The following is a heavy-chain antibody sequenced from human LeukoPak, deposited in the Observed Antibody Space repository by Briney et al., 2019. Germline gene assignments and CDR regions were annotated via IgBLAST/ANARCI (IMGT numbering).Heavy chain of an antibody. J-gene: IGHJ4*02. CDR2: ISMSSSYM. CDR1: GLRFSGYA. D-gene: IGHD3-10*01. V-gene: IGHV3-21*01. CDR3: AREDYSSGNPTIDH. Sequence: GGSLRLSCVASGLRFSGYAMKWVRQAPGQGLGCISTISMSSSYMYYADSVRGRFTISRDNAKNSLYLQMTSLRREDAAVYYRAREDYSSGNPTIDHWGQGTLVTVSS.